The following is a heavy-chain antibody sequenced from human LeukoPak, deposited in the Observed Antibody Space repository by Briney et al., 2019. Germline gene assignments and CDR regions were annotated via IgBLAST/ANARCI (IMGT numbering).Heavy chain of an antibody. CDR3: ARDCSF. D-gene: IGHD2-15*01. CDR2: ISGSGGAT. V-gene: IGHV3-23*01. Sequence: PGASLRLSCVGSGFTFSNYAMSWVRQAPGKGLEWVSAISGSGGATYYADSVKGRFTISRDNSRNTLYLQMNSLRAEDTAVYYCARDCSFWGQGTLVTVSS. J-gene: IGHJ4*02. CDR1: GFTFSNYA.